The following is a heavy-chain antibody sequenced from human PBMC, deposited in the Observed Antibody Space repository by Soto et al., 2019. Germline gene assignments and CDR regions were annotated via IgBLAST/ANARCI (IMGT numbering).Heavy chain of an antibody. V-gene: IGHV4-59*01. CDR2: ISYSGST. J-gene: IGHJ6*01. Sequence: SETLSLTCTVSGDSNSSYYWSWIRQSPGKGLEWIGYISYSGSTTYNPSLKSRLTISLHTSNNQFSLTLDSVTAADTAIYYCATSMYNKRKGGYYYAMDVWGQGTTVTVSS. CDR1: GDSNSSYY. CDR3: ATSMYNKRKGGYYYAMDV. D-gene: IGHD1-20*01.